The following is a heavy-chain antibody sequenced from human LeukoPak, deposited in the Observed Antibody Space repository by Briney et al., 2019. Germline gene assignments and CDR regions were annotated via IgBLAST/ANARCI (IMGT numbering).Heavy chain of an antibody. V-gene: IGHV1-69*13. CDR2: IIPIFGTA. CDR3: AKSGGHCGSTSCYSAGDY. J-gene: IGHJ4*02. Sequence: ASVKVSCKASGGTFSSYAISWVRQAPGQGLEWMGGIIPIFGTANYAQKFQGRVTITADESTSTAYMELSSLRSEYTAVYYCAKSGGHCGSTSCYSAGDYWGQGTLVTVSS. D-gene: IGHD2-2*02. CDR1: GGTFSSYA.